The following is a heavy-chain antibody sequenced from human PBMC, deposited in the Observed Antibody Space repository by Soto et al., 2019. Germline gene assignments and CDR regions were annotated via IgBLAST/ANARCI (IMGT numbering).Heavy chain of an antibody. V-gene: IGHV3-49*03. CDR2: IRSKAYGGTT. D-gene: IGHD3-3*01. CDR1: GFTFGDYA. J-gene: IGHJ4*02. CDR3: TRDPAHYDFWSGYYRDYFDY. Sequence: GGSLRLSCTASGFTFGDYAMSWFRQAPGKGLEWVGFIRSKAYGGTTEYAASVKGRFTISRDDSKSIAYLQMNSLKTEDTAVYYCTRDPAHYDFWSGYYRDYFDYWGQGTLVTVSS.